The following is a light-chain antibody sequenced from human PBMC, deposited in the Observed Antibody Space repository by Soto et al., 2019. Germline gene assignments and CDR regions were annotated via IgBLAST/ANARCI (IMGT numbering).Light chain of an antibody. CDR2: EVT. V-gene: IGLV2-8*02. J-gene: IGLJ1*01. CDR3: SSYAGSNNFFG. CDR1: SSDVATYNY. Sequence: QSALTQPPSASNSPGQSVTISCTGTSSDVATYNYVSWYQQHPGKAPKLIIYEVTKRPSGVPDRFSGSKSGNTASLTVSGLQAEDEADYYCSSYAGSNNFFGFGTGTKVTVL.